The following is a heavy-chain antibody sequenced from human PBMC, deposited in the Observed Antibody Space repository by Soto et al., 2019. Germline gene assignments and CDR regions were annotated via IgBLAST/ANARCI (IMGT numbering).Heavy chain of an antibody. V-gene: IGHV3-7*03. J-gene: IGHJ6*02. Sequence: EVQLVESGGGLVQPGGSLRLSCAASGFTFSSYWMSWVRQAPGKGLEWVANIKQDGREKYYVDSVKGRFTISRDNAKNSLYLQMNSLRAEDPAVYYCARVAWFGEFNMDVWGQGTTVTVSS. CDR1: GFTFSSYW. D-gene: IGHD3-10*01. CDR3: ARVAWFGEFNMDV. CDR2: IKQDGREK.